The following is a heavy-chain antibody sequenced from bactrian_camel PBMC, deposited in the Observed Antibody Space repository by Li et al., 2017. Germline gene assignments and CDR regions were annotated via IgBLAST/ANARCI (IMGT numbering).Heavy chain of an antibody. V-gene: IGHV3S1*01. CDR2: INSGGGST. CDR1: GFTFSNYV. Sequence: HVQLVESGGGLVQPGGSLRLSCTASGFTFSNYVMDWVRQAPGKGLEWVSAINSGGGSTYYVDSVKGRFTISRGNAKNTLYLQLNSLETEDTAIYYCANLDGHYWGQGTQVTVS. CDR3: ANLDGHY. J-gene: IGHJ4*01.